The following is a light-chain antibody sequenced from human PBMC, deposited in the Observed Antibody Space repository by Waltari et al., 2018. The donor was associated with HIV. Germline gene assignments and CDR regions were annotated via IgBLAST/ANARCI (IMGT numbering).Light chain of an antibody. Sequence: QSALTQPASVSGSPAQSTTISCTGTSSDVGGYIYVSWYQQHPGKAPKLMIYEVSNRPSGVSNRFSGSKSGNTASLTISGLQAEDEADYYCSSYTSSSTYVFGTGTKVTVL. CDR3: SSYTSSSTYV. V-gene: IGLV2-14*01. CDR1: SSDVGGYIY. CDR2: EVS. J-gene: IGLJ1*01.